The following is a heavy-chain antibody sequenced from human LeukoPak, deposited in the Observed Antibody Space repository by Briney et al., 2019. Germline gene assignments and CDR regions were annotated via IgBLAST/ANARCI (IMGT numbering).Heavy chain of an antibody. CDR3: AKVPTSFYTASWGFDN. D-gene: IGHD5-18*01. CDR1: GFTFSSYA. CDR2: ISGSESST. Sequence: GSLRLSCAASGFTFSSYAMSWVRQAPGKGLEWVSAISGSESSTYYADSVRGRFTISRDNSKNTLYLQMNSLRSEDTAVYYCAKVPTSFYTASWGFDNWGQGTLVTVSS. J-gene: IGHJ4*02. V-gene: IGHV3-23*01.